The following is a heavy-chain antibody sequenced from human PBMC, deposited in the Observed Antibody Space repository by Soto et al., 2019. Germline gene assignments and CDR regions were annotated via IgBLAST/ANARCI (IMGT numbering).Heavy chain of an antibody. CDR2: IYTSGST. CDR1: GGSISSYY. V-gene: IGHV4-4*07. J-gene: IGHJ4*02. D-gene: IGHD3-3*01. Sequence: QVQLQESGPGLVKPSETLSLTCTVSGGSISSYYWSWIRQPAGKGLEWIGRIYTSGSTNYNPSLQRRVTMSVDTSKNQFSLKLGSVTAADTAVYYCARDRTEYYDFWSGYPGGFDYWGQGTLVTVSS. CDR3: ARDRTEYYDFWSGYPGGFDY.